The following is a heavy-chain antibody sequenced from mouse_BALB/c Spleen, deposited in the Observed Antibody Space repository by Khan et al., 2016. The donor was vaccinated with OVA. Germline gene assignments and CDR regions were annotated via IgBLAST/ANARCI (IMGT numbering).Heavy chain of an antibody. V-gene: IGHV5-6-4*01. Sequence: VELVESGGGLVKPGGSLKLSCAASGFAFSSYSMSWVRQTPEKRLEWVATITSGGSYTYYPDSVKGRFTISRDNAKNTLYLQMSSLKSEDTAMYYSTIDRNYYGSSFYFDYWGQGTTLTVSS. CDR3: TIDRNYYGSSFYFDY. J-gene: IGHJ2*01. CDR2: ITSGGSYT. CDR1: GFAFSSYS. D-gene: IGHD1-1*01.